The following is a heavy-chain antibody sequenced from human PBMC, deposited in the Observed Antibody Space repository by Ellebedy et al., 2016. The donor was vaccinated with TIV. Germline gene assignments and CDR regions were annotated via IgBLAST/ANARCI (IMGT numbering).Heavy chain of an antibody. CDR2: ISAYNGNT. V-gene: IGHV1-18*04. CDR3: ARDYRSGSPRDNWFDP. D-gene: IGHD1-26*01. J-gene: IGHJ5*01. Sequence: ASVKVSCKASGYTFTSYGISWVRQAPGQGLEWMGWISAYNGNTNYAQKLQGRVTMTTDTSTSTTYMELRSLRSDDTAVYYCARDYRSGSPRDNWFDPWGQGTTVTFSS. CDR1: GYTFTSYG.